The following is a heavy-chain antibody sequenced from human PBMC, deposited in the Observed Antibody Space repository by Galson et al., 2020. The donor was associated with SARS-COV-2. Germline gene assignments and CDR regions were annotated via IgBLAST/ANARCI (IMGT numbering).Heavy chain of an antibody. CDR1: GFTFSSYS. J-gene: IGHJ4*02. CDR2: IRSSGSVT. V-gene: IGHV3-48*04. CDR3: ARRLRRYFDY. D-gene: IGHD6-25*01. Sequence: GESLKISCAASGFTFSSYSMNWVRQAPGKGLEWISYIRSSGSVTFYADSVKGRFTVSRDSAEKSLYLQMNSLRAEDTAVYYCARRLRRYFDYWGQGTLVTVSS.